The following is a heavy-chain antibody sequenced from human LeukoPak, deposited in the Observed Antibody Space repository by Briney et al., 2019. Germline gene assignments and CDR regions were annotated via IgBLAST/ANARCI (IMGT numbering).Heavy chain of an antibody. CDR3: ARANTAVAGRGLDY. J-gene: IGHJ4*02. CDR1: GFTFSSYE. D-gene: IGHD6-19*01. V-gene: IGHV3-48*03. CDR2: ISSSGSTI. Sequence: GGSPRLSCAASGFTFSSYEIIWVRQAPGKGLEWISYISSSGSTIYSADSVKGRFTISRDNAKNSLYLQMNSLRAEDTAVYYCARANTAVAGRGLDYWGQGTLVTVSS.